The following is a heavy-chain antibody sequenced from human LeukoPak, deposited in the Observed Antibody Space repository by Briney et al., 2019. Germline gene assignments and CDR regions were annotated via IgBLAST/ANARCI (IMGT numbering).Heavy chain of an antibody. V-gene: IGHV1-18*01. Sequence: ASVTVSCTASGYTFTSYGISWVRQAPGQGLEWMGWISAYNSNTNYAQKLQGRVTMTTDTSTSTAYMELRSLRSDDTAVYYCARGSLGELSLPYFQHWGQGTLVTVSS. CDR1: GYTFTSYG. CDR3: ARGSLGELSLPYFQH. D-gene: IGHD3-16*02. CDR2: ISAYNSNT. J-gene: IGHJ1*01.